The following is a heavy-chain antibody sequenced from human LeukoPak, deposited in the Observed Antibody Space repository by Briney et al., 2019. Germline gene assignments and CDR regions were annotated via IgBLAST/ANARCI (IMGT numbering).Heavy chain of an antibody. V-gene: IGHV3-23*01. CDR3: AKYVIQQLRSSGYDYFDY. J-gene: IGHJ4*02. Sequence: GGSLRLSCAASGFTFNTYGMSWVRQAPGKGLEWVSGISASGGSTYYAGSVKGRFTISRDNFKNTLYLQLNSLRAEDTAVYYCAKYVIQQLRSSGYDYFDYWGQGTLVTVSS. CDR1: GFTFNTYG. CDR2: ISASGGST. D-gene: IGHD5-12*01.